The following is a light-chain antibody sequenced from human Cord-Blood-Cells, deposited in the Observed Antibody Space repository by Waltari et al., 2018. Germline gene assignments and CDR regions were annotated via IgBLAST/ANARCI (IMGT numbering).Light chain of an antibody. V-gene: IGLV2-14*03. CDR2: DVS. CDR3: SSYTSSSTLV. Sequence: QSALPQPASVSGSPGQSITIPCTGTSSDVGGYNYVPWYQQHPGKAPKLMSYDVSNRPSGVSNRFSGSKSGNTASLTIAGLQAEDEADYYCSSYTSSSTLVFGGGTKLTVL. J-gene: IGLJ3*02. CDR1: SSDVGGYNY.